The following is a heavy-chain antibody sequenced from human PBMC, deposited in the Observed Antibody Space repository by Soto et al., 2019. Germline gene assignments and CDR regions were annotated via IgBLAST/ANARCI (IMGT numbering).Heavy chain of an antibody. D-gene: IGHD4-17*01. CDR3: ARGGGPFMNSATNPFDY. Sequence: EVPLVESGGGLVQPGGSLRLSCVVSGFSVSSNYMSWVRQAPGKGLDWVSVIYSDGTTYYVDSVKGRFTISRHNSKNTLYLQMDRLRTEDTAVYYCARGGGPFMNSATNPFDYWGQGTLVTVSS. CDR1: GFSVSSNY. CDR2: IYSDGTT. V-gene: IGHV3-53*04. J-gene: IGHJ4*02.